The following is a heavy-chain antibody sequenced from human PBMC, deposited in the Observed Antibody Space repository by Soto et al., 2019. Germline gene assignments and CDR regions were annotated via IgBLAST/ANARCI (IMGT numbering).Heavy chain of an antibody. CDR3: ARHAYASGWIDY. D-gene: IGHD6-19*01. Sequence: PSETLSLTCIVSGDSTSSTSYYWGWIRQPPGKGLEFIGTIYSSGNTYYNPSLKNRVTISVDTSKNQFSLNLSSVTAADTAVYYCARHAYASGWIDYWGQGTLVTVSS. V-gene: IGHV4-39*01. CDR1: GDSTSSTSYY. CDR2: IYSSGNT. J-gene: IGHJ4*02.